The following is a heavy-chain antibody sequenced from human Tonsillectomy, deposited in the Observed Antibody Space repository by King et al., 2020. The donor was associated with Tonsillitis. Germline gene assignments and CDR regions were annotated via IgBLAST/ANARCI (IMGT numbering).Heavy chain of an antibody. D-gene: IGHD2-2*01. CDR3: TRDLTGYDPYDY. CDR1: GYTFTDYY. CDR2: INPDGGRT. V-gene: IGHV1-46*01. Sequence: VQLVESGAEVKKPGASVTVSCKASGYTFTDYYIHWVRQAPGQGLEWMGRINPDGGRTTYAQKLQGRVTMTRDTSTSTVYMELSSLRSEDTATYYCTRDLTGYDPYDYWGQGTLVTVSS. J-gene: IGHJ4*02.